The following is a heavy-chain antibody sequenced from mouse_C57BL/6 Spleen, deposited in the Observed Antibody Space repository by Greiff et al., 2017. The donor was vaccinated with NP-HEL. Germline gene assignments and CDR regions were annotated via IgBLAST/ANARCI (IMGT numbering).Heavy chain of an antibody. V-gene: IGHV5-17*01. CDR3: AGNSYYGNYVYAMDY. D-gene: IGHD2-10*01. CDR1: GFTFSDYG. J-gene: IGHJ4*01. Sequence: EVQVVESGGGLVKPGGSLKLSCAASGFTFSDYGMHWVRQAPEKGLEWVAYISSGSSTIYYADTVKGRFTISRDNAKNTLFLQITSLRSEDTAMYYCAGNSYYGNYVYAMDYWGQGTSVTVSS. CDR2: ISSGSSTI.